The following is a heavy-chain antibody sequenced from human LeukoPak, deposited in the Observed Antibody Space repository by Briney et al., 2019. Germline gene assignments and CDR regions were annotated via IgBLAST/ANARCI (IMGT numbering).Heavy chain of an antibody. CDR3: ARDHNWGYYDSSGYYY. J-gene: IGHJ4*02. CDR2: INPNGGST. Sequence: GASVKVSCKASGYTFTSYYMHWVRQAPGQGLEWMGIINPNGGSTSYAQKFQGRVTMTRDTSTSTVYMELSSLRSEDTAVYYCARDHNWGYYDSSGYYYWGQGTLVTVSS. D-gene: IGHD3-22*01. CDR1: GYTFTSYY. V-gene: IGHV1-46*01.